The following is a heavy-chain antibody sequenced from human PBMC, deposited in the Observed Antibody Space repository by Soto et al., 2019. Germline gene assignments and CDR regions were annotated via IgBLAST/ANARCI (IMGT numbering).Heavy chain of an antibody. Sequence: SVKVSCKASGGTFSSYAISWVRQAPGQGLEWMGGIIPIFGTANYAQKFQGRVTITADESTSTAYMELSSLRSEDTAVYYCARGPIAAAGIESGYYGMDVWGQGTTVTVSS. CDR3: ARGPIAAAGIESGYYGMDV. V-gene: IGHV1-69*13. J-gene: IGHJ6*02. D-gene: IGHD6-13*01. CDR2: IIPIFGTA. CDR1: GGTFSSYA.